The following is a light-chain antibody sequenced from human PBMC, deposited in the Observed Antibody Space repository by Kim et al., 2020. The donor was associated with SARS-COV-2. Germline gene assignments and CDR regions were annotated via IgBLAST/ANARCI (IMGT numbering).Light chain of an antibody. J-gene: IGLJ2*01. Sequence: SVFPGQTATITGSGDRLGSKYVAWYQKKPGQSPLLVIHEDNNRPSGVPARFIGSNSGTAATLTISGTQAMDEADYYCQAWDNSAAVFGGGTQLTVL. CDR1: RLGSKY. V-gene: IGLV3-1*01. CDR3: QAWDNSAAV. CDR2: EDN.